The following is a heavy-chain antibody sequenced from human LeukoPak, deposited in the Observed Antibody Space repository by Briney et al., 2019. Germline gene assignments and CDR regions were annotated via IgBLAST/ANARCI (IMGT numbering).Heavy chain of an antibody. D-gene: IGHD2-21*02. CDR2: MSYGGRT. CDR1: GGSVSSNY. J-gene: IGHJ5*02. Sequence: TATLSLTCTVSGGSVSSNYWGWVRQPPGKGLEWVGCMSYGGRTISNPSLKGRATTSAGTSKNQSFLKSMSVPATDTAAYYCASLKLVAARVYWFDPWGQGTLVTVSS. V-gene: IGHV4-39*01. CDR3: ASLKLVAARVYWFDP.